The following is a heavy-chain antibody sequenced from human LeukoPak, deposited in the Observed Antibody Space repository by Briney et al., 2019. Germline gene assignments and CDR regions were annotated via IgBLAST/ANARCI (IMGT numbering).Heavy chain of an antibody. CDR1: GSTFSSYS. V-gene: IGHV3-21*01. CDR2: ISSSSSYI. Sequence: PGGSLRLSCAASGSTFSSYSMNWVRQAPGKGLEWVSSISSSSSYIYYADSVKGRFTISRDNAKNSLYLQMNSLRAEDTAVYYCARDRWSSGTFDYWGQGTLVTVSS. J-gene: IGHJ4*02. CDR3: ARDRWSSGTFDY. D-gene: IGHD4-23*01.